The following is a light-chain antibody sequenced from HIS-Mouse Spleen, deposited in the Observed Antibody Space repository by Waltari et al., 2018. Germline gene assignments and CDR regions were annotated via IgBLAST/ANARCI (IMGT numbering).Light chain of an antibody. CDR2: LGS. CDR3: MQALQTPFT. J-gene: IGKJ3*01. V-gene: IGKV2-28*01. CDR1: HRLLHSNGYNY. Sequence: IVMTQSPLSLPVTPGEPASISFMPSHRLLHSNGYNYLDWYLQKPGQSPQLLIYLGSNRASGVPDRFSGSGSGTDFTPKISRVEAEDVGVYYCMQALQTPFTFGPGTKVDIK.